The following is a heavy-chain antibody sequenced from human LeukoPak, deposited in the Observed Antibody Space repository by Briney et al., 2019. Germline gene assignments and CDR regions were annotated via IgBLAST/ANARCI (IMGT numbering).Heavy chain of an antibody. D-gene: IGHD5-24*01. CDR1: GYSISSGYY. CDR3: ARREVAPGYFDY. V-gene: IGHV4-38-2*01. CDR2: IYHSSLP. Sequence: SLTCAVSGYSISSGYYRGWTRQPPGKGGEWIVTIYHSSLPSYTPSLNSRVTISVHKSNNQFSLKLSSVAAADTAVYYCARREVAPGYFDYWGQGTLVTVSS. J-gene: IGHJ4*02.